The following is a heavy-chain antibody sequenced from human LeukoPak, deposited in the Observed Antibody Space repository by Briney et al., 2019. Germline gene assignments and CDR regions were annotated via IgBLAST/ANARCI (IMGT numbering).Heavy chain of an antibody. J-gene: IGHJ4*02. CDR2: IYTSGST. D-gene: IGHD5-12*01. CDR3: ARLVATIPYFDY. Sequence: SSETLSLTCTVSGGSITSRTYYWTWIRQPPGKGLEWIGYIYTSGSTNYNPSLKRRVTISVDTSTNQFSLKLSRVTAADTAVYYLARLVATIPYFDYWGQGTLVTVSS. V-gene: IGHV4-4*09. CDR1: GGSITSRTYY.